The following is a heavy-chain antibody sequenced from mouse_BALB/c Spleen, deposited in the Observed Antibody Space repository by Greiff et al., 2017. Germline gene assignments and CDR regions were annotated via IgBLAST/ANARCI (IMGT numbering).Heavy chain of an antibody. CDR1: GFNIKDYY. CDR3: ARDGIDY. V-gene: IGHV14-1*02. CDR2: IDPENGTT. Sequence: VQLHPSGAVLVRPGALVKLSCKASGFNIKDYYMHWVKQRPEQGLEWIGWIDPENGTTIYDPKCQGKASINADTSSNPAYLQLSSLTSEDTAVYYCARDGIDYWGQGTTLTVSS. J-gene: IGHJ2*01. D-gene: IGHD1-1*01.